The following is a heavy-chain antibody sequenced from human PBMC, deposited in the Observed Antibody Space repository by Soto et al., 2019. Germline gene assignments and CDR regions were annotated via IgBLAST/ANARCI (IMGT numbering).Heavy chain of an antibody. V-gene: IGHV4-34*01. Sequence: QVQLQQWGAGLLKPSETLSLSCAVYGGSFSGYYWSWIRQPPGKGLEWIGESNHSGRTNYKPFLKSRVTVSVDTSKKQFSLNLSSVTAADTAVYYCARGRGAENTFYYYFGMDVWGQGTTVTVSS. CDR2: SNHSGRT. D-gene: IGHD3-16*01. CDR3: ARGRGAENTFYYYFGMDV. J-gene: IGHJ6*02. CDR1: GGSFSGYY.